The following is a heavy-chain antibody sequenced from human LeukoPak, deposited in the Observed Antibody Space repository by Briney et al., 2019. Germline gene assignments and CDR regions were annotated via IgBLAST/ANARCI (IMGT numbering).Heavy chain of an antibody. CDR2: ISAYNGNT. CDR3: ARSGWWYYDSSGYYYSDY. Sequence: ASVKVSCKASGYTFTSYGISWVRQAPGQGLEWMGWISAYNGNTSYAQKLQGRVTMTTDTSTSTAYMELRSLRSDDTVVYYCARSGWWYYDSSGYYYSDYWGQGTLVTVSS. V-gene: IGHV1-18*01. CDR1: GYTFTSYG. D-gene: IGHD3-22*01. J-gene: IGHJ4*02.